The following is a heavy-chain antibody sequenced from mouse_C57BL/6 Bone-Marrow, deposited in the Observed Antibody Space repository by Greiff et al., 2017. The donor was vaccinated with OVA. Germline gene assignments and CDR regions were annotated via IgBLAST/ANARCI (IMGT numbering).Heavy chain of an antibody. CDR1: GYSITSGYY. Sequence: EVQLQQSGPGLVKPSQSLSLTCSVTGYSITSGYYWNWIRQFPGNKLEWMGYISYDGSNNYNPSLKNRISITRDTSKNQFFLKLNSVTTEDTATYYCARGSSPLDYWGQGTTLTVSS. J-gene: IGHJ2*01. CDR3: ARGSSPLDY. D-gene: IGHD1-1*01. CDR2: ISYDGSN. V-gene: IGHV3-6*01.